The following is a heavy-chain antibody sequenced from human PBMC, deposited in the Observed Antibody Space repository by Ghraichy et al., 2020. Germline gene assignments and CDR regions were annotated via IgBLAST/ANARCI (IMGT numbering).Heavy chain of an antibody. J-gene: IGHJ4*02. D-gene: IGHD1-26*01. CDR1: GGSITSTSSY. CDR3: GGFKVGTMDVE. V-gene: IGHV4-39*01. Sequence: SETLSLTCTVSGGSITSTSSYWGRKRQPPGKGLVWNGCIIYNRGTDYSPSLKSRLAVSVDTSKNQFYLTVTSVTATDTGVYYCGGFKVGTMDVEWGQGILVTVSS. CDR2: IIYNRGT.